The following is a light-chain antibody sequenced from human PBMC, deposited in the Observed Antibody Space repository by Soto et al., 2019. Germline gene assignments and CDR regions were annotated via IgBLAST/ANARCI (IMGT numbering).Light chain of an antibody. CDR3: LLFYGDAWV. CDR1: TGAVTSGYY. Sequence: QAVVTQETSLTVSPGGTVTLTCASSTGAVTSGYYPNWFQQKAGQAPRVLIYSTSNKHSWTPARFSGSLLGGKAALTLSGVQPEDEAEYYCLLFYGDAWVFGGGTKVTVL. V-gene: IGLV7-43*01. CDR2: STS. J-gene: IGLJ3*02.